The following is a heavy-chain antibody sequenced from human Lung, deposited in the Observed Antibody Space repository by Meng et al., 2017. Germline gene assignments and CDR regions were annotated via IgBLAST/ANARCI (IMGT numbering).Heavy chain of an antibody. V-gene: IGHV2-5*02. CDR3: AHKGDYVSLDM. D-gene: IGHD4-17*01. J-gene: IGHJ3*02. CDR1: GFSLSSRGEG. Sequence: QITLKESGPKLVRPTQTLTLTCTFSGFSLSSRGEGVGWIRQPPGKAPEWLGNIYWDDDKRYSPSLKNRLTITKDTSKGQVVLTMTNMDPVDTATYYCAHKGDYVSLDMWGQGTVVTVSS. CDR2: IYWDDDK.